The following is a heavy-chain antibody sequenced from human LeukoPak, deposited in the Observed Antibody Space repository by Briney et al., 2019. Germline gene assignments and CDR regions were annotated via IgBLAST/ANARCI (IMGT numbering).Heavy chain of an antibody. CDR2: INSGGSST. D-gene: IGHD6-13*01. CDR3: ARARTHYSSSWYGY. J-gene: IGHJ4*02. CDR1: GFTFSSSW. Sequence: GSLRLSCAASGFTFSSSWMHWVRQAPGKGLVWVSRINSGGSSTSYADSVKGRFTISRDNAKNTLYLQMNSLRAEDTAVYYCARARTHYSSSWYGYWGQGTLVTVSS. V-gene: IGHV3-74*01.